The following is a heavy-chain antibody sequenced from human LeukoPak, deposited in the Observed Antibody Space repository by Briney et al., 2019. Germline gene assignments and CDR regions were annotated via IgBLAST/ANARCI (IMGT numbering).Heavy chain of an antibody. CDR1: VYKFINSG. J-gene: IGHJ4*02. V-gene: IGHV1-18*01. D-gene: IGHD3-3*01. CDR3: ARVGYYSGWSGYPLIEF. Sequence: GASVKVSCKASVYKFINSGITWVRQAPGQGLEWMGWISVYNGHTNYAQKLQGRVTMTTDTSTNTAYMELRSLISDDTAVYFCARVGYYSGWSGYPLIEFWGQGTQVSDSS. CDR2: ISVYNGHT.